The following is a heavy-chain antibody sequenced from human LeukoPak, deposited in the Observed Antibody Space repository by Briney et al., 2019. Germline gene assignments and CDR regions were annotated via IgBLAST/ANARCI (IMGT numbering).Heavy chain of an antibody. J-gene: IGHJ4*02. CDR3: ARGRRWWGLWLEYYFDY. CDR1: GGSFSGYY. CDR2: INHSGST. Sequence: SETLSLTCAVYGGSFSGYYWSWIRQPPGKGLEWIGEINHSGSTNYNPSLKSRVPISVDTSKNQFSLKLSSVTAADTAVYYCARGRRWWGLWLEYYFDYWGQGTLVTVSP. V-gene: IGHV4-34*01. D-gene: IGHD3-10*01.